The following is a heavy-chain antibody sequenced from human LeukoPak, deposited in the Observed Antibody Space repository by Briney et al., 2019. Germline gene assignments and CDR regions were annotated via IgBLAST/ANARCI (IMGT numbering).Heavy chain of an antibody. V-gene: IGHV4-59*01. CDR3: ARNDRKDAYSHFDY. CDR2: IYKSVSS. CDR1: GGSISSYY. D-gene: IGHD5-24*01. J-gene: IGHJ4*02. Sequence: SSETLSLTCSVSGGSISSYYWSWIRQPPGKGLEWIGYIYKSVSSNFNPSLKSRATISLDAPRNQISLKLSSVTAADTAVYYCARNDRKDAYSHFDYWGQGTLVTVSS.